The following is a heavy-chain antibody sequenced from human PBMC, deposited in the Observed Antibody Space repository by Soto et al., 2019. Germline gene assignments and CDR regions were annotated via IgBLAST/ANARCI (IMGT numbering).Heavy chain of an antibody. CDR1: GYTFTSYY. CDR2: INPSGGST. V-gene: IGHV1-46*01. CDR3: ARGGIIRFWEWFYHDSGAYFDY. Sequence: QVQLVQSGAEVKKPGASVKVSCKASGYTFTSYYMHWVRQAPGQGLEWMGIINPSGGSTSYAQKFQGRVTMTRDTSTSTVYMELSSLRSEDTAVYYCARGGIIRFWEWFYHDSGAYFDYWGQGTLVTVSS. D-gene: IGHD3-3*01. J-gene: IGHJ4*02.